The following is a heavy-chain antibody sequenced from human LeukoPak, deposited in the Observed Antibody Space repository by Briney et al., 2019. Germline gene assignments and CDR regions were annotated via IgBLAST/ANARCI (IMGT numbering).Heavy chain of an antibody. CDR2: IKLDGSEK. J-gene: IGHJ4*02. D-gene: IGHD3/OR15-3a*01. CDR3: ARDQYDTWSRRGNFDS. Sequence: GGSLRLSCVASGFTFGKYWMSWVRQAPGKGLEWVANIKLDGSEKNYVDSVKGQFTISRDNTKNSLYLQMNSLRAEDTAVLYCARDQYDTWSRRGNFDSWGQGTLVIVSS. CDR1: GFTFGKYW. V-gene: IGHV3-7*03.